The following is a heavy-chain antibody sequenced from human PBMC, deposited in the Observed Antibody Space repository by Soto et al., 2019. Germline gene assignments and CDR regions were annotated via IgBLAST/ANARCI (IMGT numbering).Heavy chain of an antibody. V-gene: IGHV3-33*01. CDR3: ASSQWELAYPYGMDV. CDR2: IWYDGSNK. CDR1: GFTFSSYG. Sequence: PGGSLRLSCAASGFTFSSYGMHWVRQAPGKGLEWVAVIWYDGSNKYYADSVKGRFTISRDNSKNTLYLQMNSLRAEDTAVYYCASSQWELAYPYGMDVWGQGTTVTVSS. J-gene: IGHJ6*02. D-gene: IGHD1-26*01.